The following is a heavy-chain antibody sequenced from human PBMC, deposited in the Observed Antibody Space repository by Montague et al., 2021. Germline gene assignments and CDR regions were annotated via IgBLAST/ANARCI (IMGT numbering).Heavy chain of an antibody. D-gene: IGHD3-10*01. J-gene: IGHJ3*02. CDR3: ARENWGSGRAFDI. CDR1: DFTSSSYT. Sequence: SLSLSCAAFDFTSSSYTINWVRQAPGKGLEWVSYISGKSSYIYYAASVKGRFTISRDNAKNSLFLQMNSLRAEDTAVYYCARENWGSGRAFDIWGQGTMVTVSS. V-gene: IGHV3-21*01. CDR2: ISGKSSYI.